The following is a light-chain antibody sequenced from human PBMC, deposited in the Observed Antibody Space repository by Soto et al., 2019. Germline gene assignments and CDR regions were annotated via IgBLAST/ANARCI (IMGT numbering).Light chain of an antibody. CDR3: QQYNNWPPPWT. Sequence: EILMTQSPATLSVSPGERATLSCRASQSVSSNLAWYQQKPGQAPRLLIYGASTRATGVPVRFSGSGSGTEFTLNISSLQSEDFAVYYCQQYNNWPPPWTFGRGTKVEIK. J-gene: IGKJ1*01. V-gene: IGKV3-15*01. CDR2: GAS. CDR1: QSVSSN.